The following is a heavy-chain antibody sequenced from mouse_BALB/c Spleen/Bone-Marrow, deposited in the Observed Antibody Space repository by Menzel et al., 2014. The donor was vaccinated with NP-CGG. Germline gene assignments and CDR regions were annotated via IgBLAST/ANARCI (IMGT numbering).Heavy chain of an antibody. V-gene: IGHV2-2*02. CDR3: ARNSRIYYDYEGYAMDY. CDR1: GSSLTTYG. CDR2: IWGGGNT. D-gene: IGHD2-4*01. Sequence: QVQLQQPGPGLVQPSQSLSITCTVSGSSLTTYGVHWVRQSPGKGLEWLGVIWGGGNTDYNAAFISRLSISKDNSKSQVFFKMNSLQANDTAIYYCARNSRIYYDYEGYAMDYWGQGTSVTVSS. J-gene: IGHJ4*01.